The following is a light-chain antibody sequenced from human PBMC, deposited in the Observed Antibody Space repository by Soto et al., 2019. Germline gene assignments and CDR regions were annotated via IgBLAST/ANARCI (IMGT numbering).Light chain of an antibody. CDR1: QTIIRY. J-gene: IGKJ3*01. CDR2: AAS. CDR3: QQSYSTLFT. V-gene: IGKV1-39*01. Sequence: DIQMTQSPSSLSASVGDRVTITCRASQTIIRYLNWYQQKPGRDPNLLIDAASSLQSGVPSRFSGSGSGTEFTLTISSLQPEDFATYYCQQSYSTLFTFGPGTKVEIK.